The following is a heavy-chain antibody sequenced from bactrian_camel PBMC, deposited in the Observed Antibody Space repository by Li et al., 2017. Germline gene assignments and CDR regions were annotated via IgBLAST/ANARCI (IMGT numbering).Heavy chain of an antibody. Sequence: VQLVESGGGLVQPGGSLTLSCVASGFTFSNNWMHWVRQAPGKGLEWVSSIYTDGSMTFYAEPVKGRFTISRDNAKNTVYLQMNSLKPEDTAMYYCAAKGYPGSWFKAADFGYWGQGTQVTVS. CDR3: AAKGYPGSWFKAADFGY. D-gene: IGHD6*01. CDR2: IYTDGSMT. V-gene: IGHV3S6*01. CDR1: GFTFSNNW. J-gene: IGHJ6*01.